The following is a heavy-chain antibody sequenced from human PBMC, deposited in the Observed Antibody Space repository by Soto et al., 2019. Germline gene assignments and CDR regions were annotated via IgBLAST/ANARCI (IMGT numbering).Heavy chain of an antibody. Sequence: QVQLVESGGGVVQPGRSLRLSCAASGFTFSSYAMHWVRQAPGKGLEWVAVISYDGSNKYYADSVKGRITISRDNSKNTLYLQMNSLRAEDTAVYYCASGRGRPSYYFDYWGQGTLVTVSS. D-gene: IGHD3-10*01. CDR2: ISYDGSNK. CDR3: ASGRGRPSYYFDY. V-gene: IGHV3-30-3*01. CDR1: GFTFSSYA. J-gene: IGHJ4*02.